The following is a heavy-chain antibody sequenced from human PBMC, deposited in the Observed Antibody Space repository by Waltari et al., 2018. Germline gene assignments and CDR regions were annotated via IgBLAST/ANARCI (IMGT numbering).Heavy chain of an antibody. D-gene: IGHD2-2*01. CDR2: ISSSSSYI. Sequence: EVQLVESGGGLVKPGGSLRLSCAASGFPFSSYSMNWVRQAPGKGLEWVSSISSSSSYIYYADSVKGRFTISRDNAKNSLYLQMNSLRAEDTAVYYCAREAIVVVPAALFDYWGQGTLVTVSS. V-gene: IGHV3-21*01. J-gene: IGHJ4*02. CDR1: GFPFSSYS. CDR3: AREAIVVVPAALFDY.